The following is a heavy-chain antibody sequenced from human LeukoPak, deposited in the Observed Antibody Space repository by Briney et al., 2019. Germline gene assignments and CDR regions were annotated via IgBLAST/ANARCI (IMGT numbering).Heavy chain of an antibody. J-gene: IGHJ4*02. CDR2: ISGIGDNT. V-gene: IGHV3-23*01. CDR3: AKGKWSEVTSAANY. Sequence: GGSLRLSCAASGFTFSSYAMRWVRQAPGKGLEWVSSISGIGDNTYYADSVKDRFSISRDNSKTTVSLQMNSLRAEDTAVYYRAKGKWSEVTSAANYWGQGTLVTVSS. D-gene: IGHD3-3*01. CDR1: GFTFSSYA.